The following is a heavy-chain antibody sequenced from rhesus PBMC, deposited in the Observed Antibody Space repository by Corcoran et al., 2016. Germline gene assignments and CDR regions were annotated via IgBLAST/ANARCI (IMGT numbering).Heavy chain of an antibody. J-gene: IGHJ6*01. D-gene: IGHD6-25*01. CDR3: GSGSWNGVLDF. Sequence: QVQLQESGPGVVKPSETLSLTCAVSGGSISGYYIWSWIRQPPGKGLEWIGYIYGSSGSTNYNPSLKNRVTISKDASKNEFSLKLSSVTAADTAVYYCGSGSWNGVLDFWGQGVVVTVSS. CDR1: GGSISGYYI. CDR2: IYGSSGST. V-gene: IGHV4-76*01.